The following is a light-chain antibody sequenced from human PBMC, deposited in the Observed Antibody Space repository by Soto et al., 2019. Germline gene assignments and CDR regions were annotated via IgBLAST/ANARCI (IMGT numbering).Light chain of an antibody. V-gene: IGKV3-11*01. J-gene: IGKJ5*01. CDR2: DAS. Sequence: EIVLTQSPATLSLSPGERATLSCRASQSISFYLTWYKHKPGQAPRLLIYDASNRATGIPARFSGSGYGTDFTLTISSLEPEDFAVYYCQQRSNWPTVGQGTRLEIK. CDR1: QSISFY. CDR3: QQRSNWPT.